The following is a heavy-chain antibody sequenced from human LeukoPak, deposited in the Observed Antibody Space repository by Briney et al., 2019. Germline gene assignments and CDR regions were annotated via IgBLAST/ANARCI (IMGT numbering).Heavy chain of an antibody. V-gene: IGHV3-48*04. CDR2: ISSSSSTI. J-gene: IGHJ4*02. Sequence: GGSLRLSCAASGFTFSSYGMNWVRQAPGKGLEWVSYISSSSSTIYYADSVKGRFTISRDNAKNSLYLHMNSLRAEDTAVYYCARGTLVDYWGQGTLVTVSS. CDR3: ARGTLVDY. CDR1: GFTFSSYG.